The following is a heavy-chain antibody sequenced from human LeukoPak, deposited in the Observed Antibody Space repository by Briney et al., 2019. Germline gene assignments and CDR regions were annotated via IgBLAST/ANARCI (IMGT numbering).Heavy chain of an antibody. V-gene: IGHV1-8*02. Sequence: GASVKVSCKASGYTFTSYGISWVRQAPGQGLKWMGWINPNSGATHYAQSFQARVTMTRDTSISTAYMELSSLRSEDTAVYYCTRGGPVAGTHKYFQHWGQGTLVTVSS. J-gene: IGHJ1*01. CDR2: INPNSGAT. CDR1: GYTFTSYG. CDR3: TRGGPVAGTHKYFQH. D-gene: IGHD6-19*01.